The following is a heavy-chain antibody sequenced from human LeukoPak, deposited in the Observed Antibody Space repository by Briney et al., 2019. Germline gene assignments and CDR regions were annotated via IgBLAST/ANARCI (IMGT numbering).Heavy chain of an antibody. CDR2: ISWNSGSI. D-gene: IGHD1-26*01. V-gene: IGHV3-9*01. J-gene: IGHJ4*02. CDR3: AKDHFGSPCYFDY. Sequence: PGGSLRLSCAASGFTFDDYAMHWVRQAPGKGLEWVSGISWNSGSIGYADSVKGRFTISRDNAKNSLYLQMNSLRAEDTALYYCAKDHFGSPCYFDYWGQGTLVTVSS. CDR1: GFTFDDYA.